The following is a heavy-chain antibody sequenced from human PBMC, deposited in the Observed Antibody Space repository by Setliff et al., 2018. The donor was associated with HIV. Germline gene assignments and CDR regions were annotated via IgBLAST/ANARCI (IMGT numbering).Heavy chain of an antibody. CDR2: MQHSGRT. D-gene: IGHD6-13*01. J-gene: IGHJ6*03. V-gene: IGHV4-34*01. CDR1: GGSFSGHC. CDR3: ARVSCSSWYSIPLYYYYSMDV. Sequence: PSETLSLTCAVYGGSFSGHCWSWIRQPPGKGLEWIGEMQHSGRTNYNPSLRSRVTTSVDTSKSQFSLKLSSVTAADTAVYYCARVSCSSWYSIPLYYYYSMDVWGKGTTVTVSS.